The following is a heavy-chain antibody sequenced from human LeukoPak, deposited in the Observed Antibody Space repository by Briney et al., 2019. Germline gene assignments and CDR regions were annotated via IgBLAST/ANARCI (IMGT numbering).Heavy chain of an antibody. CDR3: ARRTAAGTKNFDY. CDR1: DDSITIYY. V-gene: IGHV4-34*01. Sequence: KPSETLSLTCTVSDDSITIYYWSWIRQPPGKGLEWIGEINHSGSTNYNPSLKSRVTISVDTSKNQFSLKLSSVTAADTAVYYCARRTAAGTKNFDYWGQGTLVTVSS. D-gene: IGHD6-13*01. J-gene: IGHJ4*02. CDR2: INHSGST.